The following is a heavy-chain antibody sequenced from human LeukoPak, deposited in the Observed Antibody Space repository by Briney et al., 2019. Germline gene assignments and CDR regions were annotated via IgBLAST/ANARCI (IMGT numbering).Heavy chain of an antibody. V-gene: IGHV5-51*01. CDR1: GHRFTNHW. J-gene: IGHJ4*02. Sequence: GESLKISCEAVGHRFTNHWIGWVRQRPGEGLEWMGIINLGDSETHYTPSFQDQVTFSLDKSTNTAYLQWRTLKASDTAMYYCARHGAYYYDSSAPSIDYWGQGTLVTVSS. CDR3: ARHGAYYYDSSAPSIDY. D-gene: IGHD3-22*01. CDR2: INLGDSET.